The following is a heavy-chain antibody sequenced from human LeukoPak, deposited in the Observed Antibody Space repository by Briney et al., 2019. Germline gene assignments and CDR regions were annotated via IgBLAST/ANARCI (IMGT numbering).Heavy chain of an antibody. CDR1: GFTFSSYA. CDR2: ITASGGNT. CDR3: AKGNGYSYGRYYFDY. Sequence: PGGSLRLSCAPSGFTFSSYAMGWVRQAPGKGLEWVSAITASGGNTYYADSVKGRFTISRDNSKNTLYLQVNSLRAEDTAVYYCAKGNGYSYGRYYFDYWGQGTLVTVSS. D-gene: IGHD5-18*01. J-gene: IGHJ4*02. V-gene: IGHV3-23*01.